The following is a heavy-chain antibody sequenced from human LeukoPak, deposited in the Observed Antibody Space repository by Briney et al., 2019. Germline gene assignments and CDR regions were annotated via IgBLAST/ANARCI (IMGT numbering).Heavy chain of an antibody. J-gene: IGHJ4*02. D-gene: IGHD1-7*01. V-gene: IGHV3-20*04. Sequence: GRSLRLSCAASGFTFDDYGMSWVRQAPGKGLEWVSGRSGGSTSYADSVKGRFTISRDNAKNSLYLQMNSLRAEDTALYYCARAGLYNWNYEGTAYFDYWGQGTLITVSS. CDR1: GFTFDDYG. CDR2: RSGGST. CDR3: ARAGLYNWNYEGTAYFDY.